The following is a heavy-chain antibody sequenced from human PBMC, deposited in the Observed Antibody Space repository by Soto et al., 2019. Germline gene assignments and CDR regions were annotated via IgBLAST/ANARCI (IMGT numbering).Heavy chain of an antibody. Sequence: ESGGGVVQPGRSLRLSCAASGFTFSNYGMHWVRQAPGKGLEWVAVIWYDGNNEYYADSVKGRVTISRDNSKNTLYLQMNSVRADDTAVYYCASALETGDYWGQGTLVTVSP. CDR3: ASALETGDY. V-gene: IGHV3-33*01. CDR2: IWYDGNNE. J-gene: IGHJ4*02. D-gene: IGHD3-10*01. CDR1: GFTFSNYG.